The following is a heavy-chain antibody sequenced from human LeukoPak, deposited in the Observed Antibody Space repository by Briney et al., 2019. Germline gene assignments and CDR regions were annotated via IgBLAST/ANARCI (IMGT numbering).Heavy chain of an antibody. D-gene: IGHD3-10*01. CDR2: INHSGST. J-gene: IGHJ5*02. CDR3: AREQLLWFGELSPRNWFDP. V-gene: IGHV4-34*01. CDR1: GGSFSGYY. Sequence: PSETPSLTCAVYGGSFSGYYWSWIRQPPGKGLEWIGEINHSGSTNYNPSLKSRVTISVDTSKNQFSLKLSSVTAADTAVYYCAREQLLWFGELSPRNWFDPWGQGTLVTVSS.